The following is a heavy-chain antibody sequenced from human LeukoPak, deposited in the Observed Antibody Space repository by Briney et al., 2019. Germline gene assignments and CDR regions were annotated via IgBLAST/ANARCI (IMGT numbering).Heavy chain of an antibody. J-gene: IGHJ6*03. CDR3: ARDLGSGWFNYYYYYYMDV. D-gene: IGHD6-19*01. CDR1: GYTFTGYY. Sequence: ASVKVSCKASGYTFTGYYMHWVRQAPGQGLEWMGWITPNSGGTNYAQKFQGRVTMTRDTSISTAYMELSRLRSDDTAVYYCARDLGSGWFNYYYYYYMDVWGKGTTVTVSS. V-gene: IGHV1-2*02. CDR2: ITPNSGGT.